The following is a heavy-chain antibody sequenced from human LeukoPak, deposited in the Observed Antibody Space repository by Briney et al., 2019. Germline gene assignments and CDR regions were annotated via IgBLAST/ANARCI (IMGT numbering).Heavy chain of an antibody. CDR3: ARATGIAAAGIVDAFDV. CDR2: IYHSGST. J-gene: IGHJ3*01. CDR1: GYSISSGYY. Sequence: SETLSLTCTVSGYSISSGYYWAWVRQPPGKGLEWIGSIYHSGSTPYNPSLKSRVTISVDTSKNQFSLKLISVTAAGTAVYYCARATGIAAAGIVDAFDVWGQGTMVTVSS. D-gene: IGHD6-25*01. V-gene: IGHV4-38-2*02.